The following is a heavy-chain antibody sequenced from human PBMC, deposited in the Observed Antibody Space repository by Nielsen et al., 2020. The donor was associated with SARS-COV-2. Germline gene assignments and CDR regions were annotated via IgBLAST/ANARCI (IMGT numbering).Heavy chain of an antibody. CDR2: IYYSGST. D-gene: IGHD6-13*01. J-gene: IGHJ6*02. V-gene: IGHV4-59*08. CDR3: ARLSADSSSWYWGLYYYGMDV. Sequence: SETLSLTCTVSGGSISSYYWSWIRQPPGKGLEWIGYIYYSGSTNYNPSLKSRVTISVDTSKNQFSLKLSSVTAADTAVYYCARLSADSSSWYWGLYYYGMDVWGQGTTVTVSS. CDR1: GGSISSYY.